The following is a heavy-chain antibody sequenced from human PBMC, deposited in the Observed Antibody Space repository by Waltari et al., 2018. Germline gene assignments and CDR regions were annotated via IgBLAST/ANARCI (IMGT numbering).Heavy chain of an antibody. CDR2: ISGSGGST. CDR3: AKGGPYDFWGGYTNWFGP. Sequence: EVQLLESGGGLVQPGGSLRLSCAASGFTFRSQALSWARQAPGKGVEWVSAISGSGGSTYYADSVKGRFTISRDNSKNTLYLEMNSLRAEDTAVYYCAKGGPYDFWGGYTNWFGPWGQGTLVTVSS. CDR1: GFTFRSQA. J-gene: IGHJ5*02. D-gene: IGHD3-3*01. V-gene: IGHV3-23*01.